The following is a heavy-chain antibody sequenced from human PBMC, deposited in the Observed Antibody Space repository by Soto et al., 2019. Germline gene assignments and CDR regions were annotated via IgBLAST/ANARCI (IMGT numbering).Heavy chain of an antibody. D-gene: IGHD3-22*01. Sequence: QITLKESGPTLVKPTQTLTLTCTFSGFSLSTSGVGVGWIRQPPGKALEWLALIYWDDDKRYSPSPNSRLTIPNDTSKNQVVLTMTNMYPVDTATYYCAHLNTGHRSGYYLDYWGQGTLVTVSS. J-gene: IGHJ4*02. V-gene: IGHV2-5*02. CDR3: AHLNTGHRSGYYLDY. CDR2: IYWDDDK. CDR1: GFSLSTSGVG.